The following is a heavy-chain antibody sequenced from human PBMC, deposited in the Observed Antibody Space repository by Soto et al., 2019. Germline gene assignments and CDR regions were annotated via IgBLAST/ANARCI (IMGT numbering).Heavy chain of an antibody. V-gene: IGHV1-3*01. J-gene: IGHJ4*02. CDR3: ERANGIYDWGPNDY. Sequence: QVQLVQSGAEVKKPGASVRISCKASGYSLPTHTIHWVRQAPGHRLEWMGWVNAANGHTKYSQNFQNRVTSSSDTSASTVYMKLTGLTSDDTAIYYCERANGIYDWGPNDYWGQGTLVTVSS. CDR1: GYSLPTHT. CDR2: VNAANGHT. D-gene: IGHD7-27*01.